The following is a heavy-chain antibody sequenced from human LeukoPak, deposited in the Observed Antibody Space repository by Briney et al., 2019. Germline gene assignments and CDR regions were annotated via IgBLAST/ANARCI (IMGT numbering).Heavy chain of an antibody. V-gene: IGHV3-48*03. CDR3: ARDIVSNDAFDL. CDR1: GFTFSSYE. CDR2: ITDSGSTI. Sequence: GGSLRLSCAASGFTFSSYEMNWVRQAPGKGLEWVSYITDSGSTIYYADSVKGRFTISRDNAKNSLYLQMNSLRAEDTAVYYCARDIVSNDAFDLWGQGTMVSVSS. J-gene: IGHJ3*01. D-gene: IGHD3-16*02.